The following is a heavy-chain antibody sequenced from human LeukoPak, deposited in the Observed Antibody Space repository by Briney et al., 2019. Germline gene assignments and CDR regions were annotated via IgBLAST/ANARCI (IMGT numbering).Heavy chain of an antibody. D-gene: IGHD5-12*01. CDR1: GFTFSDYY. J-gene: IGHJ4*02. V-gene: IGHV3-11*06. CDR2: ISSSSSYT. Sequence: GGSLRLSCAASGFTFSDYYMSWIRQAPGKGLEGVSYISSSSSYTNYADSVKGRLTISRDNAKSSLYLQMNRLRAEDTAVYYCARGSGYSGYDQFDYWGQGTLVTVSS. CDR3: ARGSGYSGYDQFDY.